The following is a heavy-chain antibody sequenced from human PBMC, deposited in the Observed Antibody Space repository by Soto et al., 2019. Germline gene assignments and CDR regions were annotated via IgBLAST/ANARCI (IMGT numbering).Heavy chain of an antibody. Sequence: GSLRLSCAASGFTFSSCAMGWVRQAPGKGLEWVSDIIDSGGSTYHADAVKGRFTISRDNSKSTLYLQMNGLRAEDTAVYYCGKGRSYYYYYGVDVWGQGTLVTVSS. D-gene: IGHD1-26*01. V-gene: IGHV3-23*01. CDR2: IIDSGGST. J-gene: IGHJ6*02. CDR1: GFTFSSCA. CDR3: GKGRSYYYYYGVDV.